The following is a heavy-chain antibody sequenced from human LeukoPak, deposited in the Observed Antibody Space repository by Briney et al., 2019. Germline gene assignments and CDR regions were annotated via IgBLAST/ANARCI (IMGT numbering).Heavy chain of an antibody. V-gene: IGHV3-33*01. J-gene: IGHJ4*02. CDR1: GFTFSSYG. CDR2: IWYDGSNK. Sequence: GRSLRLSCAASGFTFSSYGMHWVRQAPGKGLEWVAVIWYDGSNKYYADSVKGRFTISRDNSKNTLYLQMNSLRAEDTAVYYCARVKSLGELHPYYWGQGTLVTVSS. D-gene: IGHD3-16*01. CDR3: ARVKSLGELHPYY.